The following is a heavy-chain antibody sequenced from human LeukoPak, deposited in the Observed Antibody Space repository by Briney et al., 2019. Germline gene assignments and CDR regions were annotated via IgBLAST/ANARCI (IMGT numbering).Heavy chain of an antibody. Sequence: GGSLRLSCAASGFTFSNFWMHWVRQAPGKGLVWVSRINSDGSSTSYAVSVKGRFTISRNNAENTLYLQMNSLRAEDAAAYFCATGQLWSSYYYDYWGQGTLVTVSS. D-gene: IGHD3-3*01. V-gene: IGHV3-74*01. CDR3: ATGQLWSSYYYDY. CDR2: INSDGSST. J-gene: IGHJ4*02. CDR1: GFTFSNFW.